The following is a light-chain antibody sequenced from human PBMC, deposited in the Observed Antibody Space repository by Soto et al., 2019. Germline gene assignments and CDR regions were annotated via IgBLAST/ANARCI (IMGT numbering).Light chain of an antibody. J-gene: IGKJ2*01. V-gene: IGKV2-28*01. Sequence: DIVMTQSPLSLPVTPGEPASISCRSSQSLLHSNGYNYLDWYLQKPGQSPQLLTYLGSNRASGVPDRFSGSGSGTDFTLKISRVEAEDVGVYYYCMQALQTPLTFGQGTKLEIK. CDR2: LGS. CDR1: QSLLHSNGYNY. CDR3: MQALQTPLT.